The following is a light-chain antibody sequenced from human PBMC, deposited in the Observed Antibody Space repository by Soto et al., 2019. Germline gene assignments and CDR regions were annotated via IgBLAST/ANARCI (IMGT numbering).Light chain of an antibody. J-gene: IGKJ1*01. CDR2: GGS. Sequence: VLTQSPGTLSLSPCERSTLYCRASQSVSSNNLAWYQQKPGQAPRLLIYGGSSRATGIPVRFSGSGSETEFTITITRLAPEDFAMYYCQQYSSSRTFGQGTKVDIK. CDR3: QQYSSSRT. V-gene: IGKV3-20*01. CDR1: QSVSSNN.